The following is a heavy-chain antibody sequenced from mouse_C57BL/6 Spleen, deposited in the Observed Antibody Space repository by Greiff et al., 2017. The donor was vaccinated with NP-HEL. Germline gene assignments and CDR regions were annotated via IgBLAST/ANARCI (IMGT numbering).Heavy chain of an antibody. CDR1: GYTFTSYW. Sequence: QVQLKEPGTELVKPGASVKLSCKASGYTFTSYWMHWVKQRPGQGLEWIGNINPSNGGTNYNEKFKSKATLTVDKSSSTAYMQLSSLTSEDSAVYYCASFLIYYYGSSDWYFDVWGTGTTVTVSS. CDR2: INPSNGGT. V-gene: IGHV1-53*01. D-gene: IGHD1-1*01. J-gene: IGHJ1*03. CDR3: ASFLIYYYGSSDWYFDV.